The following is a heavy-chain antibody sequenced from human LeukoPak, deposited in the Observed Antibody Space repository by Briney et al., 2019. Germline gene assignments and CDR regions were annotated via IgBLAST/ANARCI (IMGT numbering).Heavy chain of an antibody. V-gene: IGHV4-59*08. CDR2: IYNSGST. CDR1: GGSISSYY. J-gene: IGHJ5*02. Sequence: SETLYLTCTVSGGSISSYYWSWIRQPPGKGLEWIGYIYNSGSTNYNPSLKSRVTISVDTSKNQFSLKLSSVTAADTAVYYCARLRANWNYVNWFDPWGQGTLVTVSS. D-gene: IGHD1-7*01. CDR3: ARLRANWNYVNWFDP.